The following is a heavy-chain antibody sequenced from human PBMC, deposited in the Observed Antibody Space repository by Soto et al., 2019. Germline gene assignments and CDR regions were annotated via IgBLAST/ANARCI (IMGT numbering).Heavy chain of an antibody. V-gene: IGHV1-46*03. CDR2: INPSGGST. CDR3: ARDTYDFWSGPPRIYYNYYMDV. J-gene: IGHJ6*03. Sequence: GASVKVSCKASGYTFTSYYMHWVRQAPEQGLEWMGIINPSGGSTSYAQKFQGRVTMTRDTSTSTVYMELSSLRSEDTAVYYCARDTYDFWSGPPRIYYNYYMDVWGKGTTVTVSS. D-gene: IGHD3-3*01. CDR1: GYTFTSYY.